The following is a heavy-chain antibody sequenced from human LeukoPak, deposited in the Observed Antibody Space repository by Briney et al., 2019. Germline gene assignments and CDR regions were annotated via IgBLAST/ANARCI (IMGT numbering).Heavy chain of an antibody. CDR1: GFTFSSYE. V-gene: IGHV3-48*03. Sequence: PGGSLRLSCAASGFTFSSYEMNWVRQAPGKGLEWVSYISSSGSTIYYADSVKGRFTISRDNAKNSLYLQMNSLRAEDTAVYYCARFGTEYSSGWPPDFDYWGQGTLVTVSS. J-gene: IGHJ4*02. CDR3: ARFGTEYSSGWPPDFDY. CDR2: ISSSGSTI. D-gene: IGHD6-19*01.